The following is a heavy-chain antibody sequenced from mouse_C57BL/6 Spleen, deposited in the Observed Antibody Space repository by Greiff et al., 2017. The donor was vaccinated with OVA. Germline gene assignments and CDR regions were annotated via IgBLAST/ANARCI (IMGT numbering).Heavy chain of an antibody. V-gene: IGHV5-9*01. Sequence: EVHLVESGGGLVKPGGSLKLSCAASGFTFSSYTMSWVRQTPEKRLEWVATISGGGGNTYYPDSVKGRFTISRDNAKNTLYLQMSSLRSEDTALYYCARHHYYGSIYFDDWGQGTTLTVSS. CDR1: GFTFSSYT. CDR3: ARHHYYGSIYFDD. D-gene: IGHD1-1*01. CDR2: ISGGGGNT. J-gene: IGHJ2*01.